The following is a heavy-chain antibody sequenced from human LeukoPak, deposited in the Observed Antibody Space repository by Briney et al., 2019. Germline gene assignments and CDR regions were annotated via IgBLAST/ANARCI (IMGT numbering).Heavy chain of an antibody. V-gene: IGHV3-30*19. Sequence: GRSLRLSCAASGFTFSTYGMHWVRQAPGKGLEWVAFISYDGRAKYYADSVKGRFTISRDDSQNTVYFQMNSLRSEDTAVYYCARDLSERYCVDYWGQGTLVTVSS. CDR2: ISYDGRAK. D-gene: IGHD2-8*02. CDR1: GFTFSTYG. J-gene: IGHJ4*02. CDR3: ARDLSERYCVDY.